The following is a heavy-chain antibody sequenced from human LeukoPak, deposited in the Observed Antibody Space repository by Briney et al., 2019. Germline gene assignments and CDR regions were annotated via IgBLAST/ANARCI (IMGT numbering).Heavy chain of an antibody. CDR1: GFTFSDYY. Sequence: GGSLRHSCAASGFTFSDYYMSWIRQAPGRGLEWVSFISSSGSTIYYADSVKGRFTISRDNAKNSLYLQMNSLRAEDTAVYYCARGYCGGDCYYPLYFDSWGQGTLVTVSS. J-gene: IGHJ4*02. CDR3: ARGYCGGDCYYPLYFDS. CDR2: ISSSGSTI. V-gene: IGHV3-11*01. D-gene: IGHD2-21*02.